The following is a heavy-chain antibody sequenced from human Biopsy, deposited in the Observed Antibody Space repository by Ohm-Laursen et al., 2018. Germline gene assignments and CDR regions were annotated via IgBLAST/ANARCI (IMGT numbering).Heavy chain of an antibody. J-gene: IGHJ4*02. D-gene: IGHD3-3*01. V-gene: IGHV1-69*10. CDR1: GGTFSNYA. CDR2: IIAVSGLV. CDR3: ATPFQYYDSWGGYPPFDH. Sequence: SVKVSCKASGGTFSNYAISWVRRAPGEGLEWMGGIIAVSGLVNYAPKFQGRVSITADKSTTTAYMELSNLKSEDTAVYYCATPFQYYDSWGGYPPFDHWGQGTLVTVSS.